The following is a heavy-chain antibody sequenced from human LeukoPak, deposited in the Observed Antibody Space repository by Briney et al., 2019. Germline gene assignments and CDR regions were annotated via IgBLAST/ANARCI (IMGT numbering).Heavy chain of an antibody. CDR1: VGSFSAYY. V-gene: IGHV4-34*01. Sequence: PSETLSLTCAVCVGSFSAYYWTWIRQPPGKGLEWIGEIKHRENTNYSPSLKSRVTISLDTSKNQISLKLSSVTAADTAVYYCAREGLTNAYNPLGYWGQGTLVIVSS. CDR3: AREGLTNAYNPLGY. CDR2: IKHRENT. J-gene: IGHJ4*02. D-gene: IGHD5-24*01.